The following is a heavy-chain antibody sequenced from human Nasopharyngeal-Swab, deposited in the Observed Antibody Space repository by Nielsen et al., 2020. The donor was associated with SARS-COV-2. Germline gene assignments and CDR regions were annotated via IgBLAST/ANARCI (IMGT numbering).Heavy chain of an antibody. J-gene: IGHJ5*02. V-gene: IGHV4-30-4*08. Sequence: LRLSCTVSGGSISSGDYYWSWIRQPPGKGLEWIGYIYYSGGTYYNPSLKSRVTISVDTSKNQFSLKLSSVTAADTAVYYCARVLAARGENWFDPWGQGTLVTVSS. D-gene: IGHD3-10*01. CDR1: GGSISSGDYY. CDR3: ARVLAARGENWFDP. CDR2: IYYSGGT.